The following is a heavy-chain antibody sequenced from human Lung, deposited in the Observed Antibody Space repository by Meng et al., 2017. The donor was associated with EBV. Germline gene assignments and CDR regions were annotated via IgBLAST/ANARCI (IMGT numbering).Heavy chain of an antibody. Sequence: GQVQESGPGLVKPSGTLSLTCAVSGGSISSSNWWSWVRQTPGKGLEWIGEIYHSGSTNYNPSLKSRITISVDESKNQFSLRLKSVTAADTAVYYCANRREIRPYYFDYWGQGTLVTVSS. CDR3: ANRREIRPYYFDY. CDR1: GGSISSSNW. V-gene: IGHV4-4*02. J-gene: IGHJ4*02. CDR2: IYHSGST. D-gene: IGHD1-26*01.